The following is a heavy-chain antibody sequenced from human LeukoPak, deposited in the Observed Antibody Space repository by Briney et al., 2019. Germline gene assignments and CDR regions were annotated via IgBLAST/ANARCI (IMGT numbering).Heavy chain of an antibody. CDR2: ISYDGSNK. CDR1: GFTFSTYG. J-gene: IGHJ4*02. D-gene: IGHD3-22*01. CDR3: ARGVDTYDSSGYDY. V-gene: IGHV3-30*19. Sequence: GGSLRLSCAASGFTFSTYGMHWVRQAPGKGLEWVAVISYDGSNKYYADSVKGRFTISRDNSKNTLYLQMNSLRAEDTAVYYCARGVDTYDSSGYDYWGQGTLVTVSS.